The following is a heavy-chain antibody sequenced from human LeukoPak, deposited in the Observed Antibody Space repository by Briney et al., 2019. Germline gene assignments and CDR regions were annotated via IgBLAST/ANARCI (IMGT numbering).Heavy chain of an antibody. CDR3: ARETTGVWSTIDS. J-gene: IGHJ4*02. D-gene: IGHD1-1*01. CDR2: MSPISGNT. V-gene: IGHV1-8*01. CDR1: GYSFTNFD. Sequence: GASVKVSCKASGYSFTNFDIYWVRQAPGQGLEWMGWMSPISGNTAYAPKFQGRVTMTRDTSITTAYMELNSLRSEDTAVYFCARETTGVWSTIDSWGQGTLVTVSS.